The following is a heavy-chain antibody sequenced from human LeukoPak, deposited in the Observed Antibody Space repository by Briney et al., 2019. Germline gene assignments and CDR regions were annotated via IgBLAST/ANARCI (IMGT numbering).Heavy chain of an antibody. V-gene: IGHV1-18*01. CDR2: ISAYNGNT. Sequence: ASVKVSCKASGYTFTSYGISWVRQAPGQGLEWMGWISAYNGNTNSAQKVQGRVTLTTDTSTNTAYMELRSLRSDDTAVYYCARQVDTSMALPDYWGRGTLVTVSS. D-gene: IGHD5-18*01. CDR1: GYTFTSYG. J-gene: IGHJ4*02. CDR3: ARQVDTSMALPDY.